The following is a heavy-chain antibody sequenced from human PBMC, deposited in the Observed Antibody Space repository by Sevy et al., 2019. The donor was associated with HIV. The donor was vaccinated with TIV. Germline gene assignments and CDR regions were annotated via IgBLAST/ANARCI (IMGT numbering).Heavy chain of an antibody. V-gene: IGHV3-7*01. Sequence: GGSLRLSCTASGFTFSDYWMSWVRQAPGKGLEWVANIKQDGSDKHYVDSVKGRFTISRDNAKNSLYLQMISLRAGDTAVYYCARGVTTVTPFDYWGQGTLVTVSS. CDR1: GFTFSDYW. CDR2: IKQDGSDK. CDR3: ARGVTTVTPFDY. D-gene: IGHD4-17*01. J-gene: IGHJ4*02.